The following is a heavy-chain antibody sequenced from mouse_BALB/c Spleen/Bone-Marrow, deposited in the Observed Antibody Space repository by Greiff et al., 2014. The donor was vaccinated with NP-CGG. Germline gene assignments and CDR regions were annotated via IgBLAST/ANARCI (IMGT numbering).Heavy chain of an antibody. CDR1: GFNIKDTY. V-gene: IGHV14-3*02. CDR2: IDPANGNT. Sequence: VQLQQSGAELVKPGASVKLSCTASGFNIKDTYMHWVKQRPEQGLEWIGRIDPANGNTKYDPKFQGKATITTDTSSNTAYLQASSLTSEDTAVYYCASATTATYYAMDYWGQGTSVTVSS. D-gene: IGHD1-2*01. CDR3: ASATTATYYAMDY. J-gene: IGHJ4*01.